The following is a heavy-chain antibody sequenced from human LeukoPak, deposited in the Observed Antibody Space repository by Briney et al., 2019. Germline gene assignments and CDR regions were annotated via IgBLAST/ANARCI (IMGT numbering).Heavy chain of an antibody. CDR1: GGSISSSSYY. D-gene: IGHD3-22*01. Sequence: KPSEALSLTCTVSGGSISSSSYYWGWIRQPPGKGLEWIGSIYYSGSTYYNPSLKSRVTISVDTSKNQFSLKLSSVTAADTAVYYCARHYYGSSPLDYWGQGTLVTVSS. J-gene: IGHJ4*02. CDR2: IYYSGST. CDR3: ARHYYGSSPLDY. V-gene: IGHV4-39*01.